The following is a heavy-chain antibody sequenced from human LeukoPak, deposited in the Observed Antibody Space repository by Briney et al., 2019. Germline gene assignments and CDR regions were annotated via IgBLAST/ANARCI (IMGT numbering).Heavy chain of an antibody. D-gene: IGHD2-21*02. CDR1: GGSFSDYF. J-gene: IGHJ3*02. Sequence: SETLSLTCSVYGGSFSDYFWSWIRQSPGKGLEWIGEIDDGGNNKYNPSLMSRVIVSMEKSKKQFSLVMRSVAAADTAVYYCARFSRITWGDWGDAFDIWGQGTTVIVSS. CDR2: IDDGGNN. CDR3: ARFSRITWGDWGDAFDI. V-gene: IGHV4-34*01.